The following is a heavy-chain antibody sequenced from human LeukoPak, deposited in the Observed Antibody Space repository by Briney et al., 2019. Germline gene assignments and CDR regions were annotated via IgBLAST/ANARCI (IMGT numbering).Heavy chain of an antibody. CDR3: ARDLRVVITGSFDS. Sequence: GGSLRLSCAASGFTVSSNYMIWIPEAPGKGLEWVSGINWNGYSTDYADSVKGRFTISRDNAKNSLYLQMNSLRAEDTALYYCARDLRVVITGSFDSWGQGTLVTVSS. J-gene: IGHJ4*02. V-gene: IGHV3-20*04. CDR1: GFTVSSNY. D-gene: IGHD3-22*01. CDR2: INWNGYST.